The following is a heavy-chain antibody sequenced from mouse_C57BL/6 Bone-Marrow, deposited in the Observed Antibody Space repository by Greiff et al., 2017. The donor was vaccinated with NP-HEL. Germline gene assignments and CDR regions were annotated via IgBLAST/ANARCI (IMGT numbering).Heavy chain of an antibody. Sequence: VQLKESGAELVRPGASVKLSCTASGFNIKDDYMHWVKQRPEQGLEWIGWIDPENGDTEYASKFQGKATITADTSSNTADLQHSGRASEDTAVYYCTAYYGSSYYFDYGGQGTTLTVSS. J-gene: IGHJ2*01. D-gene: IGHD1-1*01. CDR2: IDPENGDT. CDR1: GFNIKDDY. CDR3: TAYYGSSYYFDY. V-gene: IGHV14-4*01.